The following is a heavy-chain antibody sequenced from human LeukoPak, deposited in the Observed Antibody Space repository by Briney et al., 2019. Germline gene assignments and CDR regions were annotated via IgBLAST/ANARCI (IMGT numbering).Heavy chain of an antibody. CDR3: AKGADFWSGFDY. V-gene: IGHV3-30-3*01. D-gene: IGHD3-3*01. CDR2: ISYDGSNK. Sequence: GGSLRISCAASGFTFSSYAMHWVRQAPGKGLEWVAVISYDGSNKYYADSVKGRFTISRDNSKNTLYLQMNSLRAEDTAVYYCAKGADFWSGFDYWGQGTLVTVSS. J-gene: IGHJ4*02. CDR1: GFTFSSYA.